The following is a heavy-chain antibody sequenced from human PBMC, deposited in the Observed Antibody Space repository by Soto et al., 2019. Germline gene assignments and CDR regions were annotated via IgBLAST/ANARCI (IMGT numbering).Heavy chain of an antibody. Sequence: SETLSLTCTVSGDSVSNFYWSWIRQPPGKGLEWMGYFHYSGVSRYSPSLKSRVNMSVDTSKNQLSLELSSVTAADTAVYFCAKDGGRGWNFDNWGQGALVTVSS. CDR2: FHYSGVS. CDR1: GDSVSNFY. V-gene: IGHV4-59*02. CDR3: AKDGGRGWNFDN. D-gene: IGHD6-19*01. J-gene: IGHJ4*02.